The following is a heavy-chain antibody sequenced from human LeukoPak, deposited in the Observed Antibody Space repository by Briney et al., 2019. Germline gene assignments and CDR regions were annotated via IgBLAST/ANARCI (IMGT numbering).Heavy chain of an antibody. V-gene: IGHV3-7*01. Sequence: PGGSLRLSCAASGFIFTNYFMSWVRQAPGKGLEWVASIKHDGSEKYYVDSVRGRFTISRDNTKNSLYLQMSSLRAEDTAVYYCATDRGWRTSGYYLYYFEYWGQGTLATFSS. D-gene: IGHD3-3*01. CDR2: IKHDGSEK. J-gene: IGHJ4*02. CDR1: GFIFTNYF. CDR3: ATDRGWRTSGYYLYYFEY.